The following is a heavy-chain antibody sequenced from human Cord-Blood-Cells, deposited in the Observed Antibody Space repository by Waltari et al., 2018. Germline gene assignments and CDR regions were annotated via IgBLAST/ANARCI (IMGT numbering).Heavy chain of an antibody. Sequence: EVQLVETGGGLIQPGGSLRLSCAASGFTVSSNYMSWVRQAPGKGLEWFSVIYSGGSTYYADSVKGRFTISRDNSKNTLYLQMNSLRAEDTAVYYCARASSADDAFDIWGQGTMVTVSS. J-gene: IGHJ3*02. D-gene: IGHD6-6*01. CDR1: GFTVSSNY. CDR3: ARASSADDAFDI. CDR2: IYSGGST. V-gene: IGHV3-53*02.